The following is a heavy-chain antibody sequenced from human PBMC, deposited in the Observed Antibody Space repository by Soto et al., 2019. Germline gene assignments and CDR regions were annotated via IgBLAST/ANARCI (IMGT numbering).Heavy chain of an antibody. CDR3: TRDGDGRMTTNPYYYYGMDV. J-gene: IGHJ6*04. CDR2: VYYSGGA. D-gene: IGHD2-21*02. Sequence: SETLSLTCTVSGGSISGYYWSWIRQPPGKGLEWIGNVYYSGGAKYNPSVKRRVSISVDTSKNQFSLNLSYVTAADTAVYYCTRDGDGRMTTNPYYYYGMDVWGTGITVTVSS. V-gene: IGHV4-59*01. CDR1: GGSISGYY.